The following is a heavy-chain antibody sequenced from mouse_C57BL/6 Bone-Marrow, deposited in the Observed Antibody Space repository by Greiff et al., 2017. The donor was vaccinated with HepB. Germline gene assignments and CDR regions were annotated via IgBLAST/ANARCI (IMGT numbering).Heavy chain of an antibody. D-gene: IGHD2-3*01. CDR3: ARWWLLPYYAMDY. CDR2: ISNGGGST. V-gene: IGHV5-12*01. Sequence: DVMLVESGGGLVQPGGSLKLSCAASGFTFSDYYMYWVRQTPEKRLEWVAYISNGGGSTYYPDTVKGRFTISRDNAKNTLYLQMSRLKSEDTAMYYCARWWLLPYYAMDYWGQGTSVTVSS. J-gene: IGHJ4*01. CDR1: GFTFSDYY.